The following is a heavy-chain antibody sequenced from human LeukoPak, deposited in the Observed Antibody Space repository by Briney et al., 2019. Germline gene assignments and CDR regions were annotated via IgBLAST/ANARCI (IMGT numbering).Heavy chain of an antibody. CDR1: GFTFSSYD. J-gene: IGHJ3*02. D-gene: IGHD2-15*01. Sequence: GGSLRLSCAASGFTFSSYDMSWVRQAPGKGLEWVSAISGSGGSTYYADSVKGRFTISRDNSKNTQYLQINSLRAEDTAVYYCARYGSYGFHVAFPIWGQGTMVSVSS. CDR3: ARYGSYGFHVAFPI. V-gene: IGHV3-23*01. CDR2: ISGSGGST.